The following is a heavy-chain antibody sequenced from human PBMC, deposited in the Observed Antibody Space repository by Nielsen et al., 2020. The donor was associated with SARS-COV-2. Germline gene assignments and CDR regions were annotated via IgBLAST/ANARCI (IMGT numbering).Heavy chain of an antibody. V-gene: IGHV3-11*04. J-gene: IGHJ4*02. CDR3: AREGAYSSSWLPFDY. CDR1: GFTFSDYY. D-gene: IGHD6-13*01. Sequence: GGSLRLSCAASGFTFSDYYMSWIHQAPGKGLEWVSYISSSGSTIYYADSVKGRFTISRDNAKNSLYLQMNSLRAEDTAVYYCAREGAYSSSWLPFDYWGQGTLVTVSS. CDR2: ISSSGSTI.